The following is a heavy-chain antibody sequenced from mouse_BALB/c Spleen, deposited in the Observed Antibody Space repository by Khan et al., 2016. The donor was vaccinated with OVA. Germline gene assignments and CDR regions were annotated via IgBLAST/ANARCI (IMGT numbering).Heavy chain of an antibody. CDR2: INPSTGYS. CDR1: GYTLTSYW. CDR3: ANHGSSSAWFAY. D-gene: IGHD1-1*01. V-gene: IGHV1-7*01. J-gene: IGHJ3*01. Sequence: VKLLESGAELAKPGASVKMSCKASGYTLTSYWMHWVKQRPGQGLEWIGYINPSTGYSEYNQKFKDKATLTADKSSSTAYMQLSSLTSDDSAVYYCANHGSSSAWFAYWGQGTLVTVSA.